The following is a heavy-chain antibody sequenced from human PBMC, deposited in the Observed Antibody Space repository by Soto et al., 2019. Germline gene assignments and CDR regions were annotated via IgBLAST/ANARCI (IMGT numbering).Heavy chain of an antibody. V-gene: IGHV1-24*01. CDR2: FDPEDGET. D-gene: IGHD3-10*01. CDR1: GYTLTDLS. J-gene: IGHJ3*01. Sequence: QVQVVQSGAEVKKPGASVKVSCKVSGYTLTDLSMHWVRQAPGKGLEWMGNFDPEDGETFYAQAFQGRVTMTEDTSTDTAYMELSSQRSEDTAMYYCARGPGQSFDFWGQGTMVTVSS. CDR3: ARGPGQSFDF.